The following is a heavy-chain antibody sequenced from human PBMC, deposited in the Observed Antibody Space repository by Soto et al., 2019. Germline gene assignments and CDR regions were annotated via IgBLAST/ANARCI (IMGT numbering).Heavy chain of an antibody. J-gene: IGHJ6*02. D-gene: IGHD3-10*01. CDR1: GYTFTNYD. CDR3: ARGYYYGAGRPTPGGMDV. CDR2: ISTYTGNT. V-gene: IGHV1-18*01. Sequence: QVHLVQSGAEVKKPGASVKVSCKASGYTFTNYDINWVRQAPGQGLEWMGWISTYTGNTNYAQKLQGRGTMTTDTTTSTAYMEPRSQRSDDTAVYYCARGYYYGAGRPTPGGMDVWGQGTTVTVSS.